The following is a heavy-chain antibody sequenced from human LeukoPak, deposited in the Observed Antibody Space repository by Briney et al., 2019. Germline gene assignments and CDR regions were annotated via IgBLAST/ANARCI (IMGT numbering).Heavy chain of an antibody. J-gene: IGHJ5*02. Sequence: GGSLRLSCAASGFTFSNAWMSWVRQAPGKGLEWVSYISSSGSTIYYADSVKGRFTISRDNAKNSLYLQMNSLRAEDTAVYYCARDRYDFWSGSPSPAWGQGTLVTVSS. CDR2: ISSSGSTI. CDR1: GFTFSNAW. CDR3: ARDRYDFWSGSPSPA. V-gene: IGHV3-11*04. D-gene: IGHD3-3*01.